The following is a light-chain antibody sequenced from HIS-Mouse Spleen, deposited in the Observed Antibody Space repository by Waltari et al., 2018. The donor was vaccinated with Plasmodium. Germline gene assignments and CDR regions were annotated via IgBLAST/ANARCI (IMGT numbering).Light chain of an antibody. Sequence: SYELTQPPSVSVSPGQTARITCSGDAFQKTSDYWYQQKSGQAPVLVIYEDSKRPSGIPERFSGSSSGTMATLTISGAQVEDEADYYCYSTDSSGNHRVFGGGTKLTVL. CDR3: YSTDSSGNHRV. J-gene: IGLJ3*02. V-gene: IGLV3-10*01. CDR1: AFQKTS. CDR2: EDS.